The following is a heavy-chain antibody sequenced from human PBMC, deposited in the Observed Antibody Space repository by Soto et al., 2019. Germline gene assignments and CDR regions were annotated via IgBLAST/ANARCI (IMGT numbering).Heavy chain of an antibody. Sequence: GASVKVSCKASGYTFTSYDINWVRQATGQGLEWMGWMNPNSGNTGYAQKFQGRVTMTRNTSISTAYMELSSLRSEDTAVYYCARGRHDILTGYYIVDYWGQGTLVTVSS. J-gene: IGHJ4*02. CDR3: ARGRHDILTGYYIVDY. CDR2: MNPNSGNT. V-gene: IGHV1-8*01. D-gene: IGHD3-9*01. CDR1: GYTFTSYD.